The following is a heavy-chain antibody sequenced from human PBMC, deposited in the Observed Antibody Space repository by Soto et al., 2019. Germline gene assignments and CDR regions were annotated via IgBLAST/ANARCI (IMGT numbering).Heavy chain of an antibody. V-gene: IGHV3-21*02. CDR2: ISSSGGYI. CDR3: AGRIAAGGGMDV. Sequence: EVQLVESGGGLVKPGGSLRLSCEASGFTFSGHTLTWVRQAPGKGLEWVSSISSSGGYIHYADSVKGRFTISRDNANNSLFLKMNSLRVEDTALYYCAGRIAAGGGMDVWGQGTTVSVSS. J-gene: IGHJ6*02. D-gene: IGHD6-13*01. CDR1: GFTFSGHT.